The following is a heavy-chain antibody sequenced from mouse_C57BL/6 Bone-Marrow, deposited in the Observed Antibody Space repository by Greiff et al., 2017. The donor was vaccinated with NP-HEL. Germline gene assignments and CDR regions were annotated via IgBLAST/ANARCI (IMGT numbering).Heavy chain of an antibody. CDR1: GYTFTSYW. D-gene: IGHD1-1*01. V-gene: IGHV1-50*01. CDR3: ARGVGISRLHWYFDV. CDR2: IDPSDSYT. Sequence: QVQLQQPGAELVKPGASVKLSCKASGYTFTSYWMQWVKQRPGQGLEWIGEIDPSDSYTNYNQKFKGKATLTVDTSSSTAYMQLSSLTSEDSAVYYCARGVGISRLHWYFDVWGTGTTVTVSS. J-gene: IGHJ1*03.